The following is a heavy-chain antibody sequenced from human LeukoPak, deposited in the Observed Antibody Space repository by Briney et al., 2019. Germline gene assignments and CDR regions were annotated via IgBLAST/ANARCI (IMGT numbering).Heavy chain of an antibody. CDR1: GGSISSYY. CDR3: ARHDYLTHFDY. CDR2: IYYSGST. J-gene: IGHJ4*02. D-gene: IGHD4-11*01. V-gene: IGHV4-59*08. Sequence: SETLSLTCTVPGGSISSYYWSWIRQPPGKGLEWIGYIYYSGSTNYNPSLKSRVTISVDTSKNQFSLKLSSVTATDTAVYYCARHDYLTHFDYWGQGTLVTVSS.